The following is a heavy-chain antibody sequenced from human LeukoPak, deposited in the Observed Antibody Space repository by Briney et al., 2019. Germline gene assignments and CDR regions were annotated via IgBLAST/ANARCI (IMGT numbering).Heavy chain of an antibody. CDR1: GFTFSSYS. CDR2: ISSSSSYI. V-gene: IGHV3-21*01. Sequence: PGGSLRLSCAASGFTFSSYSMNWVRQAPGKGLEWVSSISSSSSYIDYADSVKGRFTISRDNAKNSLYLQMNSLRAEDTAVYYCARDRRGSGWSDYWGQGTLVTVSS. D-gene: IGHD6-19*01. J-gene: IGHJ4*02. CDR3: ARDRRGSGWSDY.